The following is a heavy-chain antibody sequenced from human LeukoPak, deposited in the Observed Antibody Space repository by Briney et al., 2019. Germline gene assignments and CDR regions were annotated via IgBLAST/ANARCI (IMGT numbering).Heavy chain of an antibody. V-gene: IGHV5-51*01. D-gene: IGHD2-15*01. CDR1: GYSFSNDW. Sequence: GESLQISCKGSGYSFSNDWIGWVRQMPGKGLEWMGIIYAGDSDTRYSPSFQGQVTISADKSISTAYLQWSSLGASDTSMYSCARRGCNGGSCYAYWGQGTLVTVSS. J-gene: IGHJ4*02. CDR3: ARRGCNGGSCYAY. CDR2: IYAGDSDT.